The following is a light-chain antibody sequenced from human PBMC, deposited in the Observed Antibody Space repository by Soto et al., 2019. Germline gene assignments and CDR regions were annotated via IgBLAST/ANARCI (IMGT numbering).Light chain of an antibody. Sequence: VLTQSPGTLSLSPGERATLSCRASQSVGTHLAWYQQKPGRAPRLVIYDASSRAAGIPPRFSGSGAGTDFTLPISSLEPEDFAVSYWQQRSNWPRLSFGGGTKVEIK. J-gene: IGKJ4*01. CDR1: QSVGTH. CDR2: DAS. CDR3: QQRSNWPRLS. V-gene: IGKV3-11*01.